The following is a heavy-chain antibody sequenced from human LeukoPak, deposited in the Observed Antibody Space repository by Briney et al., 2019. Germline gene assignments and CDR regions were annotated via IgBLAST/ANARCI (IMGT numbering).Heavy chain of an antibody. D-gene: IGHD1/OR15-1a*01. CDR3: AGSAPNNDY. CDR1: GFTFSSYA. V-gene: IGHV3-30-3*01. CDR2: ISYDGSNK. Sequence: GGTLRLSCAASGFTFSSYAMHWVRQAPGKGLEWVAVISYDGSNKYNADSVKGRFTISRDNSKNTLYLQTNSLRAEDTAVYYCAGSAPNNDYWGQGTLVTVSS. J-gene: IGHJ4*02.